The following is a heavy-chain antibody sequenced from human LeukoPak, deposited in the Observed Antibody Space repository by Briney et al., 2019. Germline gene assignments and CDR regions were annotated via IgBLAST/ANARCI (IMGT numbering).Heavy chain of an antibody. D-gene: IGHD2-2*01. J-gene: IGHJ5*02. V-gene: IGHV1-2*02. Sequence: GASVKVSCKASGYTFTGYCMHWVRQAPGQGLEWMGWINPNSGGTNYAQKFQGRVTMTRDTSISTAYMELSRLRSDDTAVYYCARDNSWDIVVVPAASNWFDPWGQGTLVTVSS. CDR1: GYTFTGYC. CDR3: ARDNSWDIVVVPAASNWFDP. CDR2: INPNSGGT.